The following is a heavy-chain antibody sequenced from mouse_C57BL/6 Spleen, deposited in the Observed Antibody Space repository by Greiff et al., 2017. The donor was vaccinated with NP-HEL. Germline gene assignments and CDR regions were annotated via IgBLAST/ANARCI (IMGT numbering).Heavy chain of an antibody. CDR1: GFNIKDYY. CDR3: ARSGVIRWYFDV. CDR2: IDPEDGET. J-gene: IGHJ1*03. V-gene: IGHV14-2*01. D-gene: IGHD2-1*01. Sequence: EVQRVESGAELVKPGASVKLSCTASGFNIKDYYMHWVKQRTEQGLEWIGRIDPEDGETKYAPKFPGKATITADTSSNTAYLQLSSLTSEDTAVYYCARSGVIRWYFDVWGTGTTVTVSS.